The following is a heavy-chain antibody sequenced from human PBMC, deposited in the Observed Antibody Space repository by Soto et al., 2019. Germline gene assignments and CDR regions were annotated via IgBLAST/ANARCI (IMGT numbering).Heavy chain of an antibody. D-gene: IGHD4-17*01. CDR2: IYYSGNT. CDR1: GGSIRSYY. V-gene: IGHV4-59*01. CDR3: ARLTTVTTHYFDY. J-gene: IGHJ4*02. Sequence: PSETLSLTCSVSGGSIRSYYWSWIRQPPGKGLEWIGYIYYSGNTKYNPSLKSRVTISVDTSKNQFSLKLSSVTAADTAVYYCARLTTVTTHYFDYWGQGTLVTVS.